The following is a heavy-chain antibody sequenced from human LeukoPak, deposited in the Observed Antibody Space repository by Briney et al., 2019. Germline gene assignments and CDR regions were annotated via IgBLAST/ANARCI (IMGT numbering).Heavy chain of an antibody. Sequence: PGGSLRLSCAASGFTFSDYYMSWIRQAPGKGLEWVSYISSSGSTIYYADSVKGRFTISRDNSKNTLYLQMNSLRAEDTAVYYCARDKIAAAGTRWFDPWGQGTLVTVSS. CDR1: GFTFSDYY. V-gene: IGHV3-11*04. D-gene: IGHD6-13*01. CDR2: ISSSGSTI. CDR3: ARDKIAAAGTRWFDP. J-gene: IGHJ5*02.